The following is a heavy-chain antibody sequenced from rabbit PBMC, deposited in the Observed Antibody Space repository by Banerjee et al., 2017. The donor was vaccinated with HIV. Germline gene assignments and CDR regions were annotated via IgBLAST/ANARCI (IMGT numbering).Heavy chain of an antibody. CDR2: IYAGSSDST. Sequence: QEQLEESGGDLVKPEGSLTLTCTASGFSFNNKYVMCWVRQAPGKGLEWIACIYAGSSDSTYYASWAKGPFTISKTSSTTVTLQMTSLTAADTATYFCARDRDGDAGYGSLALWGPGTLVTVS. D-gene: IGHD7-1*01. CDR3: ARDRDGDAGYGSLAL. V-gene: IGHV1S45*01. J-gene: IGHJ4*01. CDR1: GFSFNNKYV.